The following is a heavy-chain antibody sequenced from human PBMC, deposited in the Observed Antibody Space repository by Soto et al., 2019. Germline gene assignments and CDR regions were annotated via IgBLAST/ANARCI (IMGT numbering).Heavy chain of an antibody. CDR1: GFTFSSNS. V-gene: IGHV3-48*02. Sequence: VGSLRLSCAASGFTFSSNSMNWVRQAPGKGLEWISYITTSSSTIYYADSVKGRFTISRDNAKNSVYLQMNSLRDEDTAVYYCARGRVGTAYFDYWGQGALVTVSS. D-gene: IGHD2-21*02. CDR3: ARGRVGTAYFDY. CDR2: ITTSSSTI. J-gene: IGHJ4*02.